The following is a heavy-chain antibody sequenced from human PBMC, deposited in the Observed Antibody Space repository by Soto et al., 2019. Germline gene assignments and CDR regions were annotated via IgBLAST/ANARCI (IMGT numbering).Heavy chain of an antibody. Sequence: GASVKVSCKASGYTFTSYGISWVRQAPGQGLEWMGWISAYNGNTNYAQKLQGRVTMTTDTSTSTAYMELRSLRSDDTAVYYCASGAAAVGYYGMDVWGQGTTVTVSS. CDR3: ASGAAAVGYYGMDV. J-gene: IGHJ6*02. CDR2: ISAYNGNT. D-gene: IGHD6-13*01. V-gene: IGHV1-18*01. CDR1: GYTFTSYG.